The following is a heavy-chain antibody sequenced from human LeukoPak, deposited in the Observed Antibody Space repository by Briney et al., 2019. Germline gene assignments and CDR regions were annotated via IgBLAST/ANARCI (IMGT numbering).Heavy chain of an antibody. D-gene: IGHD6-13*01. J-gene: IGHJ5*02. CDR1: GYTFTGYY. Sequence: ASVKVSCKASGYTFTGYYMHWVRQAPGQGLEWMGWINPNSGGTNYAQKFQGRVTMTRDTSISTAYMELRSLRSDDTAVYYCARAAAGNWFDPWGQGTLVTVSS. CDR2: INPNSGGT. V-gene: IGHV1-2*02. CDR3: ARAAAGNWFDP.